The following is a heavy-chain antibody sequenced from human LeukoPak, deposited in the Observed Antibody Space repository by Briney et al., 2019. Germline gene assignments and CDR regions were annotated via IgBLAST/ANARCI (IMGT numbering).Heavy chain of an antibody. CDR3: ARGARDGYAFDY. D-gene: IGHD5-24*01. J-gene: IGHJ4*02. Sequence: SETLSLTCSVSGSSIRSNSYYWAWIRQSPGKGLEWIGTLYYTGSTYYNPSLKSRVTISVDRSKNQFSLKLSSVTAADTAVYYCARGARDGYAFDYWGQGTLVTVSS. CDR2: LYYTGST. CDR1: GSSIRSNSYY. V-gene: IGHV4-39*07.